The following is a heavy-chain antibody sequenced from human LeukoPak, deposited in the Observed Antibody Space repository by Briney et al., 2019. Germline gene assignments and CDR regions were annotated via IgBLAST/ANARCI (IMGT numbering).Heavy chain of an antibody. D-gene: IGHD2-15*01. CDR3: AREMVAATQYYYYYYGMDV. Sequence: GASVKVSCKASGGTFSSYAISWVRQAPGQGLEWMGGIIPIFGTANYAQKFQGRVTITADESTGTAYMELSSLRSEDTAVYYCAREMVAATQYYYYYYGMDVWGQGTTVTVSS. V-gene: IGHV1-69*13. CDR1: GGTFSSYA. CDR2: IIPIFGTA. J-gene: IGHJ6*02.